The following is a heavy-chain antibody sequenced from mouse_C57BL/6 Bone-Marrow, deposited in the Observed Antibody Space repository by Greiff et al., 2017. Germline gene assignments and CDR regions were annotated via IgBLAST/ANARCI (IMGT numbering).Heavy chain of an antibody. V-gene: IGHV5-6*01. J-gene: IGHJ4*01. D-gene: IGHD2-2*01. CDR3: ARPSSMVTLDY. CDR2: ISSGGSCT. Sequence: EVKLVESGGDLVKPGASLKLSCAASGFTFSSYGMSWVRQTPDKRLEWVATISSGGSCTYYPDSVKGRFTISRDNAKNTLYLQMSSLKSEDTAMYYCARPSSMVTLDYWGQGTSVTVSS. CDR1: GFTFSSYG.